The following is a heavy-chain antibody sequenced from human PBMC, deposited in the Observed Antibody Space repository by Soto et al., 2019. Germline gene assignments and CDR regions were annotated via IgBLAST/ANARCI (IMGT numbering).Heavy chain of an antibody. V-gene: IGHV3-23*01. CDR3: AKDAPGRITMIVPRMNDY. J-gene: IGHJ4*02. CDR1: GFTFSSYA. CDR2: ISGSGGST. Sequence: GGSLRLSCAASGFTFSSYAMSWVRQAPGKGLEWVSAISGSGGSTYYADSVKGRFTISRDNSKNTLYLQMNSLRAEDTAVYYCAKDAPGRITMIVPRMNDYWGQGTLVTVSS. D-gene: IGHD3-22*01.